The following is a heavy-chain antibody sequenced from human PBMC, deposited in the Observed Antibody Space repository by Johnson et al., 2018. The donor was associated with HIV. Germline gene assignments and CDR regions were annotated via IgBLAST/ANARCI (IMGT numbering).Heavy chain of an antibody. CDR3: AKDRGSGWYRDAFDI. D-gene: IGHD6-19*01. V-gene: IGHV3-30*18. J-gene: IGHJ3*02. Sequence: QVQLVESGGGLVKPGGSLRLSCAASGFTFGDYYMTWIRQAPGKGLEWVAVISYDGSNKYYADSVKGRFTISRDNSKNTLYLQMNSLRAEDTAVYYCAKDRGSGWYRDAFDIWGQGTMVTVSS. CDR2: ISYDGSNK. CDR1: GFTFGDYY.